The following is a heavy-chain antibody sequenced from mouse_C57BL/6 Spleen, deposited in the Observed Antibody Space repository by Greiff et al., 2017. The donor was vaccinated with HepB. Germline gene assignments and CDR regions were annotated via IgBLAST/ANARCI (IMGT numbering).Heavy chain of an antibody. J-gene: IGHJ4*01. D-gene: IGHD2-1*01. CDR1: GYTFTDYN. V-gene: IGHV1-22*01. Sequence: VQLQQSGPELVKPGASVKMSCKASGYTFTDYNMHWVKQSHGKSLEWIGYINPNNGGTSYNQKFKGKDTLTVNKSSSTAYMEIRSLTSEVSAVYYCAREGNYVYAMDYWGQGTSVTVSS. CDR2: INPNNGGT. CDR3: AREGNYVYAMDY.